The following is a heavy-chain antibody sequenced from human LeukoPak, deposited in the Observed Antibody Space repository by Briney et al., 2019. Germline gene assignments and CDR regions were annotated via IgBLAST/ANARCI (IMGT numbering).Heavy chain of an antibody. CDR2: IIPILGIA. J-gene: IGHJ6*02. Sequence: SVKVSCKASGGTFSSYTISWVRQAPGQGLEWMGRIIPILGIANYAQKFQGRVTITADKSTSTAYMELSSLRSEDTAVYYCARDEQRLDLYYYGMDVWGQGTTVTVSS. CDR3: ARDEQRLDLYYYGMDV. CDR1: GGTFSSYT. V-gene: IGHV1-69*04. D-gene: IGHD6-25*01.